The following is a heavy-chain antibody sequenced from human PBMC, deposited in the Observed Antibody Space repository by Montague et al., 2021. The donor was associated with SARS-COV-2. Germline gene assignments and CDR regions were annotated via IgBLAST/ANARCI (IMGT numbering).Heavy chain of an antibody. CDR3: VRDFYDTSDYFQRTFDV. CDR1: GVSVNNYY. CDR2: IYYTGST. V-gene: IGHV4-59*02. Sequence: SETLSLTCSVSGVSVNNYYWAWFRHTPEKGLEWIGYIYYTGSTNYNPSLRNRITTSIDTSANQFSLKLRSVTTADTAVYYCVRDFYDTSDYFQRTFDVWGHGTVVSVSS. D-gene: IGHD3-22*01. J-gene: IGHJ3*01.